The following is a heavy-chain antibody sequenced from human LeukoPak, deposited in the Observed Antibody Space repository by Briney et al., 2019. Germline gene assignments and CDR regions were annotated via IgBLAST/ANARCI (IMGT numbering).Heavy chain of an antibody. CDR3: ARGRGYSYGPDYFDY. D-gene: IGHD5-18*01. CDR1: GGTFSSYA. V-gene: IGHV1-69*05. Sequence: GASVKVSCKASGGTFSSYAISWVRQAPGQGLEWMGGIIPIFGTANYAQKFQGRVTITTDESTSTAYMELSSLRSEDTAVYYCARGRGYSYGPDYFDYWGQGTLVTVSS. J-gene: IGHJ4*02. CDR2: IIPIFGTA.